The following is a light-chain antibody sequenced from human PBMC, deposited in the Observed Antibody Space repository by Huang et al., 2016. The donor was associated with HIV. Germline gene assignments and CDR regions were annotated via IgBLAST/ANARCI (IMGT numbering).Light chain of an antibody. CDR3: QQYYGTPLT. CDR1: QGISNS. CDR2: SVS. Sequence: DIQMTQSPSSLSASVGDRVTITCRARQGISNSLAWYQQKPGKAPKLLLFSVSRLESGVPSRFSGGGSGTDYTLTITSLQPEDFATYYCQQYYGTPLTFGGGTKVEIK. J-gene: IGKJ4*01. V-gene: IGKV1-NL1*01.